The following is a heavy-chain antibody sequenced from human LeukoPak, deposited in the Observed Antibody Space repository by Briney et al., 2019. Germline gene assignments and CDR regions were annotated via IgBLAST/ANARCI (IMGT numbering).Heavy chain of an antibody. CDR3: ARGGPFPSSSSSRECYLDY. CDR2: RSIYNGNT. V-gene: IGHV1-18*01. CDR1: GYDFINYG. Sequence: GASVKVSCKASGYDFINYGISWVRQAPGQGLEWMGWRSIYNGNTDYKLQGRVTMTTDTSTNTAYMEVRSLRSDDTAVYYCARGGPFPSSSSSRECYLDYWGQGTLVTVSS. D-gene: IGHD6-6*01. J-gene: IGHJ4*02.